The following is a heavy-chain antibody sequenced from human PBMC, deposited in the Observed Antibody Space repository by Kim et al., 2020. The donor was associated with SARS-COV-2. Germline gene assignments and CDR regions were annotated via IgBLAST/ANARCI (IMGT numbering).Heavy chain of an antibody. V-gene: IGHV3-23*01. CDR3: AKGGLNYFDY. D-gene: IGHD3-16*01. CDR2: IRSSGGST. Sequence: GGSLRLSCAASGFTFRTYGVSWVRQAPGKGLEWVSTIRSSGGSTYYADSVKGRFTISRDNSKNMVYLQMNSLRGEDTAVYYCAKGGLNYFDYWGQGTLVT. CDR1: GFTFRTYG. J-gene: IGHJ4*02.